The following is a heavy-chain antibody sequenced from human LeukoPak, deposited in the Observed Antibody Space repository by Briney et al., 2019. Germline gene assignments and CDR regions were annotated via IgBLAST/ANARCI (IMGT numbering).Heavy chain of an antibody. CDR3: ARVSTMIVVTYFDY. CDR1: GGSISSSSYY. Sequence: SETLSLTCTVSGGSISSSSYYWGWIRQPPGKGLEWIGTIYYSGSTYYNPSLKSRVTISVDTSKNQFSLKLSSVTAADTAVYYCARVSTMIVVTYFDYWGQGTLVTVSS. V-gene: IGHV4-39*07. J-gene: IGHJ4*02. D-gene: IGHD3-22*01. CDR2: IYYSGST.